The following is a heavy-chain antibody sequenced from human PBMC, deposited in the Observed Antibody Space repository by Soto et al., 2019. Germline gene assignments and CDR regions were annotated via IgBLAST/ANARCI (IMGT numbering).Heavy chain of an antibody. V-gene: IGHV4-30-2*02. D-gene: IGHD2-15*01. Sequence: SETLSLTCDVSGDTISTGGYTWAWIRQPPGKALEWIGHTYHSGNPYYNPSLKSRVTISVDTSKNQFSLKLSSVTAADTAVYYCATLPPRIEVTVLPIPTWGQGTLVTVSS. CDR3: ATLPPRIEVTVLPIPT. J-gene: IGHJ5*02. CDR1: GDTISTGGYT. CDR2: TYHSGNP.